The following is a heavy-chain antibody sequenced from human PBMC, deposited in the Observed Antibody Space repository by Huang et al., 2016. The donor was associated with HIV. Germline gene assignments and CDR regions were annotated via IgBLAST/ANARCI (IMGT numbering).Heavy chain of an antibody. Sequence: QVQLVQSGPEVKKPGASVKVSCKVSGYTLSELSMHWVRQAPGKGLEWMGGFDPENYETLHEQRFQGRVTMTEDTSMNTAYMELIGLTSEDTAVYYCAGGLLAMNYWGQGTLVTVSS. CDR2: FDPENYET. D-gene: IGHD3-16*01. CDR1: GYTLSELS. J-gene: IGHJ4*02. CDR3: AGGLLAMNY. V-gene: IGHV1-24*01.